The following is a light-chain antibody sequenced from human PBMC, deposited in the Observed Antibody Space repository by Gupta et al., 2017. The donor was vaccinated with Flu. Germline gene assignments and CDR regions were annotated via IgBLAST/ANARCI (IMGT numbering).Light chain of an antibody. Sequence: QPVLTQSSSASASLGSSVRLTCTLSSGHRGYAIAWHQQQPGKAPRFLMKLEGSGSYNRGSGLPDRFSGSGSGADRYLTISNLQSDDEGDYYCETWDSNSQRVFGGGTKL. V-gene: IGLV4-60*03. CDR2: LEGSGSY. J-gene: IGLJ3*02. CDR1: SGHRGYA. CDR3: ETWDSNSQRV.